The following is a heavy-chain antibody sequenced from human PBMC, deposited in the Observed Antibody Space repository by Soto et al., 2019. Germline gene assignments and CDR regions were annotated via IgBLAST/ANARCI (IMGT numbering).Heavy chain of an antibody. CDR3: AKAGEIVGATWWYFDY. Sequence: GGSLRLSCAASGFNFSDSRMNWVRQAPGKGLEWVASISSYNSYTYYADSVKGRFTISRDNSKNTLYLQMNSLRAEDTAVYYCAKAGEIVGATWWYFDYWGQGTLVTVSS. D-gene: IGHD1-26*01. J-gene: IGHJ4*02. V-gene: IGHV3-21*01. CDR2: ISSYNSYT. CDR1: GFNFSDSR.